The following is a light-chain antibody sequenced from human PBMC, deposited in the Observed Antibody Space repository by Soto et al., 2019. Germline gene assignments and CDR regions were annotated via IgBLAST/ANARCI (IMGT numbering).Light chain of an antibody. J-gene: IGKJ5*01. CDR3: QQRHMWPIT. V-gene: IGKV3-11*01. Sequence: EVVLTQSPVTLSLSPGERATLSCRASQSFRGLLALYQQKPGQAPRLLIYDAYNRGTGIPPRFSCSGSGTDFTLTISILEPEDSAVYYCQQRHMWPITFGQVTRLEIK. CDR2: DAY. CDR1: QSFRGL.